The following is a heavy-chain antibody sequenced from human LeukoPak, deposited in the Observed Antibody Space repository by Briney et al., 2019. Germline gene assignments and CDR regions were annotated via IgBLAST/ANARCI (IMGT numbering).Heavy chain of an antibody. J-gene: IGHJ4*02. CDR3: AREPRTLSGNSGFDY. Sequence: NPSETLSLTCTVSGGSISSGSYYWRWIRQPAGKELEWIGRIYTSGSTNYNPSLKSRVTISVDTSKNQFSLKLSSVTAADTAVYYCAREPRTLSGNSGFDYWAREPWSPSPQ. CDR1: GGSISSGSYY. CDR2: IYTSGST. V-gene: IGHV4-61*02. D-gene: IGHD4-23*01.